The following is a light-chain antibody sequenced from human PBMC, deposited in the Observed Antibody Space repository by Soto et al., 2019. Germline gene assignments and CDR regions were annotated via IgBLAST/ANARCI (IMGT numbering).Light chain of an antibody. J-gene: IGKJ4*01. V-gene: IGKV3-11*01. Sequence: EIVLTQSPATLSLSPGERATVSCRASQCVSSYLAWYQQKPGQAPRLLIYDASNRAPGIPARFSGSGSGTDFTLTISSLEPEDFAVYYCQQRSNLLTFGGGTKVEIK. CDR2: DAS. CDR3: QQRSNLLT. CDR1: QCVSSY.